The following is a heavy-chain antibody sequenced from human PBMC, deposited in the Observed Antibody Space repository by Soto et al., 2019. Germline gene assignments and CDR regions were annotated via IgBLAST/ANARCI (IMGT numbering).Heavy chain of an antibody. Sequence: QVQLVQSGAEVKQPGSSVTVSCKASGGTFSTYTFSWVRQAPGQGLEWMGRIIPFVGNAVYAQKFQGRVTITADTSTSTGYIELSSLRSEETAVYYCAREDYGDYYVDYRGQGTRFTVSS. CDR3: AREDYGDYYVDY. CDR2: IIPFVGNA. CDR1: GGTFSTYT. J-gene: IGHJ4*02. D-gene: IGHD4-17*01. V-gene: IGHV1-69*08.